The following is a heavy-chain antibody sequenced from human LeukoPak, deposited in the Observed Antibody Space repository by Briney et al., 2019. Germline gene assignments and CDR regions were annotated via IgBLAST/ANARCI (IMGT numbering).Heavy chain of an antibody. CDR3: ARGGSGTYPYFDF. Sequence: GGSLRLSCAASGFTFSIYTMHWVRQAPGKGLEYVSAINNNGRSTYYANSVKGRFTISRDNSKNTLYLQMGSLRPEDMAVYFCARGGSGTYPYFDFWGQGTLVTVSS. J-gene: IGHJ4*02. D-gene: IGHD3-10*01. V-gene: IGHV3-64*01. CDR1: GFTFSIYT. CDR2: INNNGRST.